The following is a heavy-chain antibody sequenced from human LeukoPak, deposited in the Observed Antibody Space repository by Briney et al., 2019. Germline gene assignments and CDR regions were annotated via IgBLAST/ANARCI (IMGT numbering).Heavy chain of an antibody. Sequence: GGSLGLSCVVSEFTFSSFWMSWVRQAPGKGLEWVANIKQDGTEKYYVDSVKGRFTVSRDNAKNSLYLQMNSLRAEDTAVYYCARAIDYGYPGGYWGQGTLVTVSS. CDR2: IKQDGTEK. CDR1: EFTFSSFW. D-gene: IGHD4-17*01. J-gene: IGHJ4*02. V-gene: IGHV3-7*01. CDR3: ARAIDYGYPGGY.